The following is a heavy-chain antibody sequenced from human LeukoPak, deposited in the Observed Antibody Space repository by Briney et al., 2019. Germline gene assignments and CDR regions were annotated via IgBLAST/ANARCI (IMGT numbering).Heavy chain of an antibody. V-gene: IGHV1-2*02. CDR2: INPNSGGT. D-gene: IGHD3-22*01. CDR3: AREYRIYYDSSGYYYFYA. Sequence: ASVKVSCKASGYTFTCYYMHWVRQAPGQGLEWMGWINPNSGGTNYAQKFQGRVTMTRDTSISTAYMELSRLRSDDTAVYYCAREYRIYYDSSGYYYFYAWGQGTLVTVSS. J-gene: IGHJ5*02. CDR1: GYTFTCYY.